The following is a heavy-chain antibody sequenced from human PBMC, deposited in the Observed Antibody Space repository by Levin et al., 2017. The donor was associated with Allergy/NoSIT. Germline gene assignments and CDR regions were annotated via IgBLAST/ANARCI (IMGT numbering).Heavy chain of an antibody. CDR2: ISGSGGGT. CDR3: AKNSSANYFDY. V-gene: IGHV3-23*01. D-gene: IGHD6-19*01. CDR1: GFTFSSYT. Sequence: GGSLRLSCAASGFTFSSYTTNWVRQAPGKGLEWLSSISGSGGGTFYADSVKGRFTISRDFSKNTIYLQMNSLISDDTAVYYCAKNSSANYFDYWGQGTLVTVSS. J-gene: IGHJ4*02.